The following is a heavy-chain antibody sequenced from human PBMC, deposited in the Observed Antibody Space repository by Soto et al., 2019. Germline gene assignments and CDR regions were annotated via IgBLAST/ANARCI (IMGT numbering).Heavy chain of an antibody. J-gene: IGHJ6*02. Sequence: EVQLVESGGGLVQPGGSLRLSCAASGFTFSSYWMHWVRQAPGKGLVWVSRINSDGSSTSYADSVKGRFTISRDNAKKTLYLQMNSLRAEDTAVYYCARVSDYGDYRHYHSYGMDVWGQGTTVTVSS. V-gene: IGHV3-74*01. CDR1: GFTFSSYW. CDR2: INSDGSST. D-gene: IGHD4-17*01. CDR3: ARVSDYGDYRHYHSYGMDV.